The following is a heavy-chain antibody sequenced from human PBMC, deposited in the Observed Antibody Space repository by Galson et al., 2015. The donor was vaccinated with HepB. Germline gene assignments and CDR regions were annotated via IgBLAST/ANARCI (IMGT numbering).Heavy chain of an antibody. D-gene: IGHD3-3*01. CDR3: ATGKGLLEWLLCDY. Sequence: SVKVSCKVSGYTLTELSMHWVRQAPGKGLEWMGGFDPEDGETIYAQKFQGRVTMTEDTSTDTAYMELSSLRSEDTAVYYCATGKGLLEWLLCDYWGQGTLVTVSS. CDR2: FDPEDGET. V-gene: IGHV1-24*01. CDR1: GYTLTELS. J-gene: IGHJ4*02.